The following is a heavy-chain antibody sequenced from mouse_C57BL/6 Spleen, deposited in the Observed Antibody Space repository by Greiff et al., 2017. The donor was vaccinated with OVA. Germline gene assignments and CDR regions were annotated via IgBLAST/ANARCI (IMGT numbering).Heavy chain of an antibody. J-gene: IGHJ4*01. CDR3: ARPDGYYPLDY. CDR1: GYTFTSYW. CDR2: IDPSDSYT. D-gene: IGHD2-3*01. Sequence: VQLQQPGAELVMPGASVKLSCKASGYTFTSYWMHWVKQRPGQGLEWIGEIDPSDSYTNYNQKFKGKSTLTVEKSSSTAYMQLSSLTSEDSAVYYCARPDGYYPLDYWGQGTSVTVSS. V-gene: IGHV1-69*01.